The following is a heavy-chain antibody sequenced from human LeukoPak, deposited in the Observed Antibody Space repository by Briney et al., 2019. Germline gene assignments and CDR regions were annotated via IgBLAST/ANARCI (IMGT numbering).Heavy chain of an antibody. CDR1: GFTFSSYG. D-gene: IGHD3-10*01. J-gene: IGHJ6*03. Sequence: GGSLRLSCTPSGFTFSSYGMHWVRQAPGKGLEWVAFIRYDGSNKYYADSVKGRFTISRDNSKNTLYLQMNSLRAEDTAVYYCAKAPRHRGISMVRGVREDHYMDVWGKGTTVTISS. CDR2: IRYDGSNK. CDR3: AKAPRHRGISMVRGVREDHYMDV. V-gene: IGHV3-30*02.